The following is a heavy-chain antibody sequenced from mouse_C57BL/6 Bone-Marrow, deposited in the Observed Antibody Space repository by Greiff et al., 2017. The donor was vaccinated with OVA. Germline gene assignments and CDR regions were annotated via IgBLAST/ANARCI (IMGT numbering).Heavy chain of an antibody. Sequence: EVQVVESGPGLVKPSQSLSLTCSVTGYSITSGYYWNWIRQFPGNKLEWMGYISYDGSNNYNPSLKNRISITRDTSKNQFFLKLNSVTTEDTATYYCARDPLYYDYRWYWYFDVWGTGTTVTVSS. J-gene: IGHJ1*03. CDR2: ISYDGSN. CDR1: GYSITSGYY. V-gene: IGHV3-6*01. D-gene: IGHD2-4*01. CDR3: ARDPLYYDYRWYWYFDV.